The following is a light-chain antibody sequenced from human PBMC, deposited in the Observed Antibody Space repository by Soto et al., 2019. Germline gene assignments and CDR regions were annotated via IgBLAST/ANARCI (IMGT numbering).Light chain of an antibody. V-gene: IGKV4-1*01. J-gene: IGKJ2*01. Sequence: DFVMTQTPDSLAVSLGERATINCKSSPSVLSSSNNKNYLAWYQHKPGQPPKLLIYWASTRDSGVPDRFSGSGSGTDFTLTISSLQAEDVAVYYCQQYYSTPYTFGQGTKLEIK. CDR2: WAS. CDR1: PSVLSSSNNKNY. CDR3: QQYYSTPYT.